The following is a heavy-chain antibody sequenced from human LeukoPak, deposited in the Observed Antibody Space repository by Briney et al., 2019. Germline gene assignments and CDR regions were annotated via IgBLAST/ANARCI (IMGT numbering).Heavy chain of an antibody. Sequence: SETLSLTCTVSGGSISSYYWSWIRQPAGKGLEWIGRIHTSGSTNYNPSLKSRVTISVDTSKNQFSLKLSSVTAADTAVYYCARACSSTSCHLGKYYYYYMDVWGKGTTVTVSS. J-gene: IGHJ6*03. CDR2: IHTSGST. V-gene: IGHV4-4*07. CDR1: GGSISSYY. D-gene: IGHD2-2*01. CDR3: ARACSSTSCHLGKYYYYYMDV.